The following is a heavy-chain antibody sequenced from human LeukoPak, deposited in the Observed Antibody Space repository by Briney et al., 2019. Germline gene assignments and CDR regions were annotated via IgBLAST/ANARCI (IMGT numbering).Heavy chain of an antibody. Sequence: GGSLRLSCAASGFTFSDYYMTWIRQAPGKGLEWVSFITSGGTSIYYADSVKGRFTISRDNSKNSLYLQMNSLRTEDTALYYCAKDPLGFDYWGQGTLVTVSS. CDR3: AKDPLGFDY. V-gene: IGHV3-11*01. CDR2: ITSGGTSI. D-gene: IGHD3-16*01. J-gene: IGHJ4*02. CDR1: GFTFSDYY.